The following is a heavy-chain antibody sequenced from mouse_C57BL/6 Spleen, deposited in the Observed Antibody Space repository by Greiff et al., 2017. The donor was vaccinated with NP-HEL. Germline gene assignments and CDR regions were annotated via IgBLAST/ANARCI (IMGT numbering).Heavy chain of an antibody. D-gene: IGHD2-1*01. CDR1: GEKGRREG. J-gene: IGHJ4*01. Sequence: RKKKGAEGVMPGASVKLSCKASGEKGRREGRKGGKKRKGKGREGRGEREGEERETNYNQKFKGKSTLTVDKSSSTAYMQLSSLTSEDSAVYYCARLDYGNYGYAMDYWGQGTSVTVSS. CDR2: REGEERET. CDR3: ARLDYGNYGYAMDY. V-gene: IGHV1-69*01.